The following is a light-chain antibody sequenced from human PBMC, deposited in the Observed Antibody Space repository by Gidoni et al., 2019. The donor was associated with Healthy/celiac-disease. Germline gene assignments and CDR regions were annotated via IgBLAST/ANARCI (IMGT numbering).Light chain of an antibody. V-gene: IGKV1-5*03. Sequence: DIQMTQSPSTLSASVGDRVTITCRASQSISSWLAWYQQKPGKAPKLLIYKASSLESGVPSRFSGSGSGTEFTLTISSMQPDDFETYYCQQYNSYSPRLTFGGGTKVEIK. CDR1: QSISSW. CDR3: QQYNSYSPRLT. CDR2: KAS. J-gene: IGKJ4*01.